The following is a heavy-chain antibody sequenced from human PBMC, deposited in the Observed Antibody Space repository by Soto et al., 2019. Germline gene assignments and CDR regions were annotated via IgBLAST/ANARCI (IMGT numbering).Heavy chain of an antibody. CDR1: GFTFDDYA. Sequence: HPGGSLRLSCAASGFTFDDYAMHWVRQAPGKGLEWVSLISWDGGSTYYADSVKGRFTISRDNSKNSLYLQMNSLRAEDTALYYCAKVMTVAAPVWAFDIWGQGTMVTVSS. V-gene: IGHV3-43D*04. J-gene: IGHJ3*02. CDR3: AKVMTVAAPVWAFDI. D-gene: IGHD6-6*01. CDR2: ISWDGGST.